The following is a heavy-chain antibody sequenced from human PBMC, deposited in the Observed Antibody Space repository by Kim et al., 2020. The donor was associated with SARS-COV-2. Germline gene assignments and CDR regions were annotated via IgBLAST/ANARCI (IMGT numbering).Heavy chain of an antibody. CDR3: ARDASSGGAQDIVVVVASTPGGGWFDP. J-gene: IGHJ5*02. D-gene: IGHD2-15*01. Sequence: ASVKVSCKASGYTFTSYYMHWVRQAPGQGLEWMGIINPSGGSTSYAQKFQGRVTMTRDTSTSTVYMELSSLRSEDTAVYYCARDASSGGAQDIVVVVASTPGGGWFDPWGQGTLVTVSS. CDR2: INPSGGST. CDR1: GYTFTSYY. V-gene: IGHV1-46*01.